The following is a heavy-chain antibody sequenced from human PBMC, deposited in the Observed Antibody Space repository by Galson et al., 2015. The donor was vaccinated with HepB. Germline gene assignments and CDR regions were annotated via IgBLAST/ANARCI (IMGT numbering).Heavy chain of an antibody. CDR3: ARGGLVVVVGATENNWFDP. V-gene: IGHV1-18*01. D-gene: IGHD2-15*01. CDR1: GYTFNTYS. CDR2: INPFSRKS. J-gene: IGHJ5*02. Sequence: SVKVSCKASGYTFNTYSITWVRQAPGQGLEWLGWINPFSRKSKLARKVQGRVILTADVFTNTTHMELRSLRPDDTAVYYCARGGLVVVVGATENNWFDPWGQGTLVTVSS.